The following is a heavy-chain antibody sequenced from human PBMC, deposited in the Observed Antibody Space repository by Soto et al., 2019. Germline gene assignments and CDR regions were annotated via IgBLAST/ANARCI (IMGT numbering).Heavy chain of an antibody. J-gene: IGHJ4*02. CDR2: ISGTAGST. V-gene: IGHV3-23*01. CDR3: AKDKIMWRRFPTSFDY. D-gene: IGHD2-21*01. CDR1: GFTFSSYA. Sequence: GGSLRLSCEASGFTFSSYAMSWVRQAPGKGLEWVSGISGTAGSTNYADSVKGRFTISRDNSKNTLYLQMNSLRAEDTAVYYCAKDKIMWRRFPTSFDYWGQGALVTVSS.